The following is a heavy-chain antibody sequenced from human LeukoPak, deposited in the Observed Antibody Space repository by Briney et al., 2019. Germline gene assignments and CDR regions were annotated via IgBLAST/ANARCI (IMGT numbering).Heavy chain of an antibody. Sequence: ASVNVSCMASGYTFINYGITWVGQSPGQGREGMGWISAYNGNTNYAQKMRGRVTMTADTSTSTAYMELGSLRSDDTAIYYWSRDYYSGSVYGDYWGQGTLVTVSS. V-gene: IGHV1-18*01. J-gene: IGHJ4*02. CDR1: GYTFINYG. CDR2: ISAYNGNT. CDR3: SRDYYSGSVYGDY. D-gene: IGHD1-26*01.